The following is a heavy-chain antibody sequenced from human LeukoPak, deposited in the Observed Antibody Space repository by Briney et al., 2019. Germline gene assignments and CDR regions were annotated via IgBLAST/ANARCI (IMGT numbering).Heavy chain of an antibody. V-gene: IGHV4-4*07. J-gene: IGHJ5*02. Sequence: SETLSLTCTVSGASIRNYYWSWIRQPAGKGLEWIGRIYTSGSTNYNPSLKSRVTISVDTSKNQFSLKLSSVTAADTAVYYCARGVRGVTPTGGNWFDPWGQGTLVTVSS. D-gene: IGHD3-10*01. CDR2: IYTSGST. CDR1: GASIRNYY. CDR3: ARGVRGVTPTGGNWFDP.